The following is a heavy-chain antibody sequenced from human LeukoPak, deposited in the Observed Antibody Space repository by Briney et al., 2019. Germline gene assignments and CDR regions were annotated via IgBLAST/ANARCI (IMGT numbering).Heavy chain of an antibody. CDR3: ASLEVEGNRGAFDI. D-gene: IGHD1-14*01. V-gene: IGHV3-11*03. CDR2: ISSSSSYT. CDR1: GFSFSDYY. J-gene: IGHJ3*02. Sequence: GESLRLSCAASGFSFSDYYMRWIRQAPGKGLEWVSYISSSSSYTNYADSVKGRFTISRDNANNSLYLQMNSLRAEDTAVYYCASLEVEGNRGAFDIWGQGTMVTVSS.